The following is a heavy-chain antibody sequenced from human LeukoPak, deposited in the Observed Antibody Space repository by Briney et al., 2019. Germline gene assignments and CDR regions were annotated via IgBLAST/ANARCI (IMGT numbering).Heavy chain of an antibody. Sequence: TLSLTCTVPGGSISSGSFYWSWIRQPAGEGLGWIGRIYTSGSTNYNPSLKSRVTISVDTSKNQFSLKLSSVTAADTAVYYCARVGGARGDAFDIWGQGTMVTVSS. D-gene: IGHD3-16*01. J-gene: IGHJ3*02. V-gene: IGHV4-61*02. CDR2: IYTSGST. CDR3: ARVGGARGDAFDI. CDR1: GGSISSGSFY.